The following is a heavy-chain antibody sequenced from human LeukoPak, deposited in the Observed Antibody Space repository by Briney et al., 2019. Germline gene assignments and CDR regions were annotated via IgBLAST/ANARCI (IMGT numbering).Heavy chain of an antibody. V-gene: IGHV1-46*01. J-gene: IGHJ4*02. CDR1: GYTFTNFY. CDR3: ARGDPGYSYGF. D-gene: IGHD5-18*01. Sequence: ASVKVSCKASGYTFTNFYIHWVRQAPGQGLEWMGIINPSGGSTSYAQKFQGRVTMTRDTSTSTLYMELSSLRSEDTAVYYCARGDPGYSYGFWGQGTLVTVSS. CDR2: INPSGGST.